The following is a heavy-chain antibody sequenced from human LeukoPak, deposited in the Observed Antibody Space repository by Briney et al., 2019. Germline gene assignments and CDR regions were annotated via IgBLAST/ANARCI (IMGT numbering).Heavy chain of an antibody. D-gene: IGHD3-9*01. CDR1: GFTVSSNY. CDR3: AKAAERYDGDWLPDY. V-gene: IGHV3-23*01. CDR2: ISGGGGTT. Sequence: PGGSLRLSCAASGFTVSSNYMSWVRQAPGKGLEWVSVISGGGGTTYYADSVKGRFRISRDNSKNTLYLQMNSLRVEDAAIYYCAKAAERYDGDWLPDYWGQGTLATVSS. J-gene: IGHJ4*02.